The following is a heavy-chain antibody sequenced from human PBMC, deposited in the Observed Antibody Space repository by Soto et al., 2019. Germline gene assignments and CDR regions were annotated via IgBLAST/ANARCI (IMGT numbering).Heavy chain of an antibody. D-gene: IGHD3-3*01. V-gene: IGHV4-61*01. CDR2: IYYSGST. Sequence: SETLSLTCTVSGGSVSSGSYYWSWIRQPPGKGLEWIGYIYYSGSTNYNPSLKSRVTISVDASKNQFSLKLSSVTAADTAVYYCARSEVCGYYEVRYYYGMDVWGQGTTVTVSS. J-gene: IGHJ6*02. CDR1: GGSVSSGSYY. CDR3: ARSEVCGYYEVRYYYGMDV.